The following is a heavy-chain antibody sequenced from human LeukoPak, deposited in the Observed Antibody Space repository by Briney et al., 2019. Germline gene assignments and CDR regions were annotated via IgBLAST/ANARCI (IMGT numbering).Heavy chain of an antibody. CDR2: IYYSGST. Sequence: SETLSLTCTVSGGSISSGGYYWSWIRQHPGKGLEWIGYIYYSGSTYHNPSLKSRVTISVDTSKNQFSLKLSSVTAADTAVYYCARGFPTNYDYVWGSYRYTVSWFDPWGQGTLVTVSS. CDR1: GGSISSGGYY. J-gene: IGHJ5*02. D-gene: IGHD3-16*02. V-gene: IGHV4-31*03. CDR3: ARGFPTNYDYVWGSYRYTVSWFDP.